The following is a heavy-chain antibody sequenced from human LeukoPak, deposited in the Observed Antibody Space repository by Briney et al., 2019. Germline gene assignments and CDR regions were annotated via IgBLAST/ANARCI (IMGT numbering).Heavy chain of an antibody. D-gene: IGHD6-19*01. CDR3: ASGSYGYSSGWYGLGTEYFQH. CDR1: GFTFSDYS. J-gene: IGHJ1*01. Sequence: GSLRLSCAASGFTFSDYSMNWVRQAPGKGLEWVSSISSSSSYIYYADSVKGRFTISRDNAKNSLYLQMNSLRAEDTAVYYCASGSYGYSSGWYGLGTEYFQHWGQGTLVTVSS. V-gene: IGHV3-21*01. CDR2: ISSSSSYI.